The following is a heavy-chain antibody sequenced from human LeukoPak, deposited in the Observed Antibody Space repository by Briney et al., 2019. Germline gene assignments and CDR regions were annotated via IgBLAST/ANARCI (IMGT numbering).Heavy chain of an antibody. D-gene: IGHD2-2*01. J-gene: IGHJ6*02. CDR2: INHGGST. V-gene: IGHV4-34*01. CDR1: GGSFSGYY. CDR3: ARGKPAANYYYYYGMDV. Sequence: SETLSLTCAAYGGSFSGYYWSWIRQPPGKGLEWIGEINHGGSTNYNPSLKSRVTISVDTSKNQFSLKLSSVTAADTAVYYCARGKPAANYYYYYGMDVWGQGTTVTVSS.